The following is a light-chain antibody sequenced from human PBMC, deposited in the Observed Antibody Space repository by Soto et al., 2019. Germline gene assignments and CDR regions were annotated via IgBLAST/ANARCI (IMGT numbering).Light chain of an antibody. CDR2: GAS. Sequence: EIVLTQSPGTLSLSPGERATLSCRASQSVSSSCLAWYQQKPGQAPRLLLYGASSRATGIPDRFSGSGSETDFTLTISRLEPEDFALYYCQQYSSSPRTFGQGTKVEIK. V-gene: IGKV3-20*01. CDR3: QQYSSSPRT. CDR1: QSVSSSC. J-gene: IGKJ1*01.